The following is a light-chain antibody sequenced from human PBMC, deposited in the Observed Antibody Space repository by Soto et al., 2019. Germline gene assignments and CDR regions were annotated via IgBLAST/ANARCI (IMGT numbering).Light chain of an antibody. J-gene: IGKJ5*01. CDR1: QSVLYSSNNKNY. Sequence: DIVMTQSPDSLAVSLGERATIKYKSSQSVLYSSNNKNYLAWYQQKPGQPPKLLIYWASTRESGVPDRFSGSGSGTDFTLTISSLQAEDVAVYYCQQYYSTPTFGQGTRLEIK. V-gene: IGKV4-1*01. CDR2: WAS. CDR3: QQYYSTPT.